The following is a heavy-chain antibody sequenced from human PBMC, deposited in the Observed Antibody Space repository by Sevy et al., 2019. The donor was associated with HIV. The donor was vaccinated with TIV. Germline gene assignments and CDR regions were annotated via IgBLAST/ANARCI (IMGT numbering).Heavy chain of an antibody. J-gene: IGHJ4*02. Sequence: SETLSRTCTVSGGSISSYYWSWIRQPPGKGLEWIGYIYYSGSTNYNPSLKSRVTISVDTSKNQFSLKLSSVTAADTAVYYCATITMVRGVRDWGQGTLVTVSS. D-gene: IGHD3-10*01. CDR3: ATITMVRGVRD. V-gene: IGHV4-59*01. CDR2: IYYSGST. CDR1: GGSISSYY.